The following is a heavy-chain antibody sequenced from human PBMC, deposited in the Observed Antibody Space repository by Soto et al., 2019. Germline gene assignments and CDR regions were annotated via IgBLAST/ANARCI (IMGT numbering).Heavy chain of an antibody. CDR2: LHSGGDT. CDR1: GIPVSSNY. D-gene: IGHD3-16*02. Sequence: EVQLVESGGGLVQPGGSLRLSCVASGIPVSSNYMTWVRQAPGKGLEWVSVLHSGGDTYYANSVKGRFTISRHDSTNTLVLQMHSLRAEDTAVYDCARAPYYDYVWGSYRSRDYWGPGTLVTVSS. J-gene: IGHJ4*02. V-gene: IGHV3-53*04. CDR3: ARAPYYDYVWGSYRSRDY.